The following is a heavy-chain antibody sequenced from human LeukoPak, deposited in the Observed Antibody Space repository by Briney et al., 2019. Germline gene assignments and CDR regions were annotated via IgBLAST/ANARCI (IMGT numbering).Heavy chain of an antibody. Sequence: PSETLSLTCTVSEGSMSHYYWSWIRQPPGRSLEWIGYIYYLGSTNYNPSLTSRVTISVDTSKNQFSLKLTSVTAADTAVYYCARRGAGFFDYWGQGALVTVSS. CDR1: EGSMSHYY. D-gene: IGHD1-26*01. J-gene: IGHJ4*02. CDR3: ARRGAGFFDY. V-gene: IGHV4-59*08. CDR2: IYYLGST.